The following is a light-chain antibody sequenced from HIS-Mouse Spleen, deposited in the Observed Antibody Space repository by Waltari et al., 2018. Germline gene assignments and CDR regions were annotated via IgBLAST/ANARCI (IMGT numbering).Light chain of an antibody. V-gene: IGLV2-14*03. J-gene: IGLJ3*02. Sequence: SVSGSPGQSITISCTGTSSDVGGYNYVSWYQQHPGKAPKLMIYDVSNRPSGVSNRFSGSKSGNTASLTISGLQAEDEADYYCSSYTSSSTWVFGGGTKLTVL. CDR1: SSDVGGYNY. CDR2: DVS. CDR3: SSYTSSSTWV.